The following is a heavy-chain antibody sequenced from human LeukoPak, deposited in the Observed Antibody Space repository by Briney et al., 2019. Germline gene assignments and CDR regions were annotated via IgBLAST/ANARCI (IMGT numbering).Heavy chain of an antibody. V-gene: IGHV3-21*01. CDR3: ARDLSSSFDY. CDR1: GFTFGSYS. D-gene: IGHD6-13*01. Sequence: GGSLRLSCAASGFTFGSYSMNWVRQAPGKGLEWVSSISSSSSYIYYADSVKGRFTISRDNAKNSLYLQMNSLRAEDTAVYYCARDLSSSFDYWGQGTLVTVSS. J-gene: IGHJ4*02. CDR2: ISSSSSYI.